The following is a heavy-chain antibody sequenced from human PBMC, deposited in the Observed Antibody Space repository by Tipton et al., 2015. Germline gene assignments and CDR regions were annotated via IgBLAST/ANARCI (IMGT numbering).Heavy chain of an antibody. Sequence: TLSLTCNVSGGSTTTTIYYWGWIRQPPGKGLEWIGYIHYTGSSDSNPSLKSRVTISVDTSKNRFSLNLTSVTAADTAVYYCARRSLRLGGFDPWGQGTLVTVSS. CDR3: ARRSLRLGGFDP. D-gene: IGHD3-16*01. V-gene: IGHV4-39*02. CDR1: GGSTTTTIYY. CDR2: IHYTGSS. J-gene: IGHJ5*02.